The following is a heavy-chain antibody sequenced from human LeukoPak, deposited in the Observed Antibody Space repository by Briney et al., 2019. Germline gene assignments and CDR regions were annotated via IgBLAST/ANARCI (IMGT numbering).Heavy chain of an antibody. CDR1: GFTFSDHY. CDR3: ALVAGISDRSRAFDI. CDR2: IRNKANSYST. J-gene: IGHJ3*02. Sequence: GGSLRLSCAASGFTFSDHYMDWVRQAPGKGLEWVGRIRNKANSYSTEYAASVKGRLTISRDESQNSLYLQMNSLRAEDTAVYYCALVAGISDRSRAFDIWGQGTMVTVSS. V-gene: IGHV3-72*01. D-gene: IGHD6-19*01.